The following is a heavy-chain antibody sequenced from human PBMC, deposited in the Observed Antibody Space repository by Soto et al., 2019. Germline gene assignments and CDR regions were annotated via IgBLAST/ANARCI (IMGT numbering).Heavy chain of an antibody. D-gene: IGHD3-3*01. J-gene: IGHJ4*02. CDR1: GFPFSNYW. V-gene: IGHV3-74*01. CDR2: ISNDGSYT. Sequence: GXSLILSCAASGFPFSNYWMHCVRQAPGKGLVWVSRISNDGSYTSDADSVKGRFIISRDNAKNTLYLQMNSLRAEDTAVYYCARDFAGDFDYWGQGILVTVSS. CDR3: ARDFAGDFDY.